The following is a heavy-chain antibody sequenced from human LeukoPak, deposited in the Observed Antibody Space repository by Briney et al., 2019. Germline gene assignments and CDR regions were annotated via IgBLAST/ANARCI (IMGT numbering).Heavy chain of an antibody. CDR2: IYTSGST. CDR1: GGSISSYY. Sequence: PSQTLSLTCTVSGGSISSYYWSWIRQPAGKGLEWIGRIYTSGSTNYNPSLKSRVTMSVDTSKNQFSLKLSSVTAADTAVYYCAREEGYSSSWYNWFDPWGQGTLVTVSS. D-gene: IGHD6-13*01. J-gene: IGHJ5*02. CDR3: AREEGYSSSWYNWFDP. V-gene: IGHV4-4*07.